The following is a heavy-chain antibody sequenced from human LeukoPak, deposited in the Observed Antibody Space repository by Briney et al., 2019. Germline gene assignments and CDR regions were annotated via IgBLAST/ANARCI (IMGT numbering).Heavy chain of an antibody. CDR2: IYYSGST. Sequence: SETLSLTCTVSGGSISSGGYYWSWIRQHPGKGLEWIGYIYYSGSTNYNPSLKSRVTISVDTSKNQFSLKLSSVTAADTAVYYCARDAGTTYYFDYWGQGTLVTVSS. D-gene: IGHD1-7*01. CDR3: ARDAGTTYYFDY. CDR1: GGSISSGGYY. V-gene: IGHV4-61*08. J-gene: IGHJ4*02.